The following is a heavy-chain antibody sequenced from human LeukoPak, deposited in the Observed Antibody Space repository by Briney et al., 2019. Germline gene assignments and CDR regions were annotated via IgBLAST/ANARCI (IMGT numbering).Heavy chain of an antibody. CDR2: INPNSGGT. D-gene: IGHD3-22*01. J-gene: IGHJ4*02. Sequence: ASVKVSCKASGYTFTGYYMHWVRQAPGPGVEWMGWINPNSGGTNYSQKFQGRVTLTSDTSICTTYMELSRLRSDDTAVYYCAREERNYYDSSGYLDYWGQGTLVTVFS. CDR3: AREERNYYDSSGYLDY. CDR1: GYTFTGYY. V-gene: IGHV1-2*02.